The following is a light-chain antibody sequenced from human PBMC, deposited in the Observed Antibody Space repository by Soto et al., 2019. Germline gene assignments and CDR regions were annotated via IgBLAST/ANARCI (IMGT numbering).Light chain of an antibody. CDR2: DVS. Sequence: QSVLTQPPSASGSPGQSVTISCTGAASDVGASNYVSWYQQHPGKAPKLVIYDVSKRPSGVPDRFSGFKSGNTASLTVSGLQAEDEADYHCSSYAGYNNVVFGGGTKVTVL. V-gene: IGLV2-8*01. J-gene: IGLJ2*01. CDR1: ASDVGASNY. CDR3: SSYAGYNNVV.